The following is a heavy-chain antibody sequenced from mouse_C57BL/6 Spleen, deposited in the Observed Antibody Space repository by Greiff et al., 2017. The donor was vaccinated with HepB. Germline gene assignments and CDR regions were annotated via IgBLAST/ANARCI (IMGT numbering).Heavy chain of an antibody. CDR2: IYPRSGNT. J-gene: IGHJ3*01. CDR3: ARKTAQATPLFAY. D-gene: IGHD3-2*02. Sequence: QVQLKQSGAELARPGASVKLSCKASGYTFTSYGISWVKQRTGQGLEWIGEIYPRSGNTYYNEKFKGKATLTADKSSSTAYMELRSLTSEDSAVYFCARKTAQATPLFAYWGQGTLVTVSA. V-gene: IGHV1-81*01. CDR1: GYTFTSYG.